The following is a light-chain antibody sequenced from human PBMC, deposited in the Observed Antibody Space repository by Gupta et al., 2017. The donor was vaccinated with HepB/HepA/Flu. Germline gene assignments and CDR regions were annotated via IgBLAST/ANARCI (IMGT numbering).Light chain of an antibody. CDR1: QSVFYSSNNKNY. J-gene: IGKJ1*01. CDR2: WAS. Sequence: DIVMTQSADSLAVSLGERATLNCKSSQSVFYSSNNKNYLTWYQQKPGQPPKLLMYWASTREFGVPDRFSGSGSGTDFTLTISSLQAEDVAVYYCQQYYNIPPTFGQGTKVEIK. V-gene: IGKV4-1*01. CDR3: QQYYNIPPT.